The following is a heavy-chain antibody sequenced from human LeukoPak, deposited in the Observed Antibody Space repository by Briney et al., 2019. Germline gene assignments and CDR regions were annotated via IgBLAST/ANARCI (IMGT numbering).Heavy chain of an antibody. CDR3: VRSLRSADF. J-gene: IGHJ4*02. Sequence: PGGSLRLSCAASGFSLSNYWMHWVRQAPAKGQMWVSQISPDGSQTFYADSVKGRFTISRDNAKNTLFLQMDSLRAEDTALYYCVRSLRSADFWGQGTLVTVSS. V-gene: IGHV3-74*01. CDR1: GFSLSNYW. CDR2: ISPDGSQT.